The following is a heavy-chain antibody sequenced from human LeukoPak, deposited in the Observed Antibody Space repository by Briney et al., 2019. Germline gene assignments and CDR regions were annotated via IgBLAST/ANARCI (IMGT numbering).Heavy chain of an antibody. CDR2: IHHGGTT. J-gene: IGHJ6*03. CDR3: AKKDYYYMDV. V-gene: IGHV4-4*02. CDR1: GGSLTSGNW. Sequence: PSETLSLTCAVSGGSLTSGNWWTWVRQSPGKGLEWIGEIHHGGTTNYNPSLKSRVTISVDKSKNQFSLKLNSVTAADTAVYYCAKKDYYYMDVWGKGTTVTVSS.